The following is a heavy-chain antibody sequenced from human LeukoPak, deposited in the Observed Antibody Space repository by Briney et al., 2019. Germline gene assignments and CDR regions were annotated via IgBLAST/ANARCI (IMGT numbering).Heavy chain of an antibody. Sequence: GGSLRLSCAASGFTFSSYEMNWVRQAPGKGLEWVSYISSSGSTIYCADSVKGRFTISRDNAKNSLYLQMNSLRAEDTAVYYCARDSNGMDVWGKGTTVTVSS. CDR2: ISSSGSTI. CDR3: ARDSNGMDV. J-gene: IGHJ6*04. CDR1: GFTFSSYE. V-gene: IGHV3-48*03.